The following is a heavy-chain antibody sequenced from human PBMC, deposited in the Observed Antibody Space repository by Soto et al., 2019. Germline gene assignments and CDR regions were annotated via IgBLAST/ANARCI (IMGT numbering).Heavy chain of an antibody. D-gene: IGHD3-3*02. Sequence: ASVKVSCKASGYTFTSYDINWVRQATGQGLEWMGWMNPNSGNTGYAQKFQGRVTMTRNTSISTAYMELSSLRSEDTAVYYCARVVMTTAILPDYWGQGTLVTVSS. V-gene: IGHV1-8*01. CDR2: MNPNSGNT. J-gene: IGHJ4*02. CDR3: ARVVMTTAILPDY. CDR1: GYTFTSYD.